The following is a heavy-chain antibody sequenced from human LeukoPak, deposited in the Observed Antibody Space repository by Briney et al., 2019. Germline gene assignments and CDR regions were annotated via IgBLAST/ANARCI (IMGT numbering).Heavy chain of an antibody. V-gene: IGHV3-7*03. D-gene: IGHD5-12*01. J-gene: IGHJ6*02. Sequence: GGSLRLSCTASGFIFSDYWLSWVRQAPGKGLEWVANIKQDGSETHYVDSVKGRFTISRDNAKNSLFLQMNSLRADDTAVYYCSKGGGYVRMDVWGQGTTVTVSS. CDR2: IKQDGSET. CDR1: GFIFSDYW. CDR3: SKGGGYVRMDV.